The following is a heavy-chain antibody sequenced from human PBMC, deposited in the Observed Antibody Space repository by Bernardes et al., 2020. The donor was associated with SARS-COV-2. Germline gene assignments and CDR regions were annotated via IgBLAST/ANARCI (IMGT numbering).Heavy chain of an antibody. CDR3: ARGVVTIFGVLIMIPARGWLDP. D-gene: IGHD3-3*01. Sequence: SETLSLTCAVYGGSFTDYYWTWIRQPPGKALEWIGDTDHRGSANYNPSLKSRVTISLDKSKSQFSLKLTSVTAADTAVYYCARGVVTIFGVLIMIPARGWLDPGGQGTPVTVSS. J-gene: IGHJ5*02. CDR2: TDHRGSA. V-gene: IGHV4-34*01. CDR1: GGSFTDYY.